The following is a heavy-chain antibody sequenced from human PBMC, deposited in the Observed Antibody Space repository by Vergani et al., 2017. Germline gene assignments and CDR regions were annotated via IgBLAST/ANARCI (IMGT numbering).Heavy chain of an antibody. CDR2: IHPADSDT. D-gene: IGHD3-22*01. V-gene: IGHV5-51*01. J-gene: IGHJ4*02. CDR1: GYSFTNYW. CDR3: ARLYGRDSSGSKYFGY. Sequence: EVQLVQSGAEVKKPGESLKISCQISGYSFTNYWIGWVRQMPGKGLEWMGIIHPADSDTRYSPSFQGQVTISVDQSISTAYLQRSSLRASDSAMYYCARLYGRDSSGSKYFGYWGQGTLVTVSS.